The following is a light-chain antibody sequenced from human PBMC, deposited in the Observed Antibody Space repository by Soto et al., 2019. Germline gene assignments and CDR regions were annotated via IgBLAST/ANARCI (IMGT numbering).Light chain of an antibody. V-gene: IGLV2-14*01. J-gene: IGLJ1*01. CDR3: SSYTTSSPYV. Sequence: QSALTQPASVSGSPGQSITISCTGTRRDVGSYNYVSWYQQHPGKAPKLMIYDVSNRPSGVSNRFSGSKSGNTASLTISGLQAEDEADYYCSSYTTSSPYVFGTGTKVTVL. CDR1: RRDVGSYNY. CDR2: DVS.